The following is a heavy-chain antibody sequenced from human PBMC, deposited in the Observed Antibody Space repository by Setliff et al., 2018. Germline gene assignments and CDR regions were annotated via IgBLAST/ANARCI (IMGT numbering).Heavy chain of an antibody. CDR3: AREYYYDSHAFDI. J-gene: IGHJ3*02. CDR1: GYTFTTYA. Sequence: ASVKVSCKASGYTFTTYAMHWVRQAPGQRLEWMGWINPSSGRTSYAQKFQGRVTMTRDTSISTAYMELSRLRSDDTAVYYCAREYYYDSHAFDIWGQGTMVTVSS. CDR2: INPSSGRT. V-gene: IGHV1-2*02. D-gene: IGHD3-22*01.